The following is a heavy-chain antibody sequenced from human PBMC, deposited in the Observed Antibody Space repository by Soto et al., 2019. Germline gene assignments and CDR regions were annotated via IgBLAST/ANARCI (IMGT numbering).Heavy chain of an antibody. V-gene: IGHV3-64D*06. CDR3: VKTRDSGYSYGPAFDY. CDR1: GFTFSSYA. D-gene: IGHD5-18*01. Sequence: GGSLRLSCSASGFTFSSYAMHWVRQAPGKGLEYVSAISSNGGSTYYADSVKGRFTISRDNSKNTLYLQMSSLRAEDTAVYYCVKTRDSGYSYGPAFDYWGQGTLVTVSS. J-gene: IGHJ4*02. CDR2: ISSNGGST.